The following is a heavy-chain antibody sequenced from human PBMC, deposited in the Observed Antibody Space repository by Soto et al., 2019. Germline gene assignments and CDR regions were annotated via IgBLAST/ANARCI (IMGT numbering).Heavy chain of an antibody. CDR1: GYTFTNYD. CDR3: TRAQFEFGAYFGLDV. V-gene: IGHV1-8*01. Sequence: QVHLVQSGAEVKQPWASVRVSCKASGYTFTNYDITWVRQATGQGLEWMGWMNPDSENTGSPQKFQGRVTMTVNTSINAAYMELTSLRSEDTAVYYCTRAQFEFGAYFGLDVWGQGTTVTVSS. J-gene: IGHJ6*02. CDR2: MNPDSENT. D-gene: IGHD3-10*01.